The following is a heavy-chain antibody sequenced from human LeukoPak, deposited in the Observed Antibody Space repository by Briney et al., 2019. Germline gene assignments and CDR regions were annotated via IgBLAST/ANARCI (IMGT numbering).Heavy chain of an antibody. CDR1: GGSISSYY. D-gene: IGHD3-10*01. J-gene: IGHJ4*02. CDR3: ARDRASGSGKYYFDY. Sequence: SETLSLTCTVSGGSISSYYWSWIRQPPGKGLEWIGYIYYSGSTNYNPSLKSRVTISVDTSKNQFSLKLSSVTAADTAVYYCARDRASGSGKYYFDYWGQGTLVTVSS. CDR2: IYYSGST. V-gene: IGHV4-59*01.